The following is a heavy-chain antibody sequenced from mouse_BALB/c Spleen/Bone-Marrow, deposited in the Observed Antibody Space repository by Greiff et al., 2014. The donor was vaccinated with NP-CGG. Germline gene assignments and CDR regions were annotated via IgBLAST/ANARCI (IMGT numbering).Heavy chain of an antibody. CDR3: ARSGSSSGYFDY. CDR1: GFTFSSFA. V-gene: IGHV5-17*02. Sequence: EVKLVASGGGLVQPGGSRKLSCAASGFTFSSFAMHWVRQAPEKGLEWVAYISSGSSTIYYADTVMGRFTISRDNPKNTLFLQMTSLRSEDTAMYYCARSGSSSGYFDYWGQGTTLTVSS. D-gene: IGHD1-1*01. CDR2: ISSGSSTI. J-gene: IGHJ2*01.